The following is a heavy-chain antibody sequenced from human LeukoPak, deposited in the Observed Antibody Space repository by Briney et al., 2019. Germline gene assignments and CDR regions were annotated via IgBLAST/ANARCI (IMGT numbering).Heavy chain of an antibody. CDR1: GFRFSSFW. Sequence: GGSLRLSCAASGFRFSSFWMHWVRQAPGKGLLWVSRLNRDDSRTNYADSVKGRFTISRDNAKNTLYLQMNSLRAEDTAVYYCARIRNYGGFDYWGQGTLVTVSS. V-gene: IGHV3-74*01. CDR3: ARIRNYGGFDY. D-gene: IGHD4-23*01. CDR2: LNRDDSRT. J-gene: IGHJ4*02.